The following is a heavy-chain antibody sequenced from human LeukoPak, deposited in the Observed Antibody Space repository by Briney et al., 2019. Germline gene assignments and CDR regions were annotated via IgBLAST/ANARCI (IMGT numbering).Heavy chain of an antibody. D-gene: IGHD2-15*01. CDR3: ARSVVVVAAPSGNWFDP. J-gene: IGHJ5*02. CDR1: GGSISSYY. CDR2: IYYSGST. V-gene: IGHV4-59*08. Sequence: SETLSLTCTVSGGSISSYYWSWIRQPPGKGLEWIGYIYYSGSTNYNPSLKSRVTISVDTSKNQFSLKLSSVTAADTALYYCARSVVVVAAPSGNWFDPWGQGTLVTVSS.